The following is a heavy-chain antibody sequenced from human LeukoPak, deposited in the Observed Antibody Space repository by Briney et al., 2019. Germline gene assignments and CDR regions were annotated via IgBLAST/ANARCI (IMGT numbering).Heavy chain of an antibody. D-gene: IGHD3-10*01. CDR1: GYTFTSYA. CDR3: ARVLLWFGELGYDAFDI. J-gene: IGHJ3*02. V-gene: IGHV7-4-1*02. Sequence: ASVKVSCKASGYTFTSYAMNWVRQAPGQGLEWMGWINTNTGNPTYAQGFTGRFVFSLDTSVSTAYLQISSLKAEDTAVYYCARVLLWFGELGYDAFDIWGQGTMVTVSS. CDR2: INTNTGNP.